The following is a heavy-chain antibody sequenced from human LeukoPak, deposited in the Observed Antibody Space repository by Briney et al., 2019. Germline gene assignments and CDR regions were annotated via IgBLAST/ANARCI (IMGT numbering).Heavy chain of an antibody. CDR2: IYHSGST. CDR1: GYSISSGYY. D-gene: IGHD4-17*01. J-gene: IGHJ4*02. Sequence: SETLSLTCTVSGYSISSGYYWGWMRPPPGKGLEWIGSIYHSGSTYYNPSLKSRVTISVDTSKNQFSLKLSSVTAADTAVYYCARDMPYGDPPHADYWGQGTLVTVSS. V-gene: IGHV4-38-2*02. CDR3: ARDMPYGDPPHADY.